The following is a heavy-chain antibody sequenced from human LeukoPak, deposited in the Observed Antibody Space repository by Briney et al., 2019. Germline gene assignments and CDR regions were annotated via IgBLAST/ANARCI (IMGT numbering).Heavy chain of an antibody. CDR3: ARERDDGSGSYYGNWFDP. D-gene: IGHD3-10*01. J-gene: IGHJ5*02. V-gene: IGHV1-2*02. Sequence: ASVKVSCKASGYTFTGYYMHWVRQAPGQGLEWMGWINPNSGGTNYAQKFQGRVTMTRDTSISTAYMELSGLRSDDTAVYYCARERDDGSGSYYGNWFDPWGQGTLVTVSS. CDR1: GYTFTGYY. CDR2: INPNSGGT.